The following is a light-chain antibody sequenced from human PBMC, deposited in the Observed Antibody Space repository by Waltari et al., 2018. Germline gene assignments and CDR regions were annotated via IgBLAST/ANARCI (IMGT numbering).Light chain of an antibody. V-gene: IGKV1-5*03. CDR3: QQYNSSSNT. CDR2: KAS. J-gene: IGKJ2*01. CDR1: QSITIW. Sequence: DIQMTQSPSTLSASVGDTVTITCRASQSITIWLAWYQQKPGKSPKLLAQKASSLESGVPSQFSVSGSGTEFRLTINSLQPDDFATYYCQQYNSSSNTFGQGTKLEI.